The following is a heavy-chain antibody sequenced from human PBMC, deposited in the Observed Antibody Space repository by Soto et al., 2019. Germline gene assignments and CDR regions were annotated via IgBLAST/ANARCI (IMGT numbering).Heavy chain of an antibody. Sequence: QVQLQQWGEGLLKPSETLSLTCAVYGGSFSGYYWSWIRQPPGKGLEWIGEINHSGSTNYNPSLKSRVTISVDTSKNLFSLKLSSVTAADTAVFYCARGKWLRSSIDYWGQGTLVTVSS. V-gene: IGHV4-34*01. CDR2: INHSGST. CDR3: ARGKWLRSSIDY. J-gene: IGHJ4*02. D-gene: IGHD5-12*01. CDR1: GGSFSGYY.